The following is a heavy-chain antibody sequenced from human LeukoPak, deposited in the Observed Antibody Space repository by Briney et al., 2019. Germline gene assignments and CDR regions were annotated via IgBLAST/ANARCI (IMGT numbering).Heavy chain of an antibody. D-gene: IGHD6-13*01. J-gene: IGHJ6*03. Sequence: ASVKVSCKTSGYGFTNYGITWVRQAPGQGLEWMGWISAYNGNTNYAQKLQGRVTMTTDTSTSTAYMELRSLRSDDTAVYYCARAKAPDSSWSFYYYYYMDVWGKGTTVTISS. CDR2: ISAYNGNT. CDR1: GYGFTNYG. V-gene: IGHV1-18*01. CDR3: ARAKAPDSSWSFYYYYYMDV.